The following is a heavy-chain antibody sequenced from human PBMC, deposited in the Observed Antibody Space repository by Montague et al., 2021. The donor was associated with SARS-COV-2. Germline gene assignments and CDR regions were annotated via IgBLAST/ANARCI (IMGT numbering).Heavy chain of an antibody. Sequence: SETLSLTCTVSGGSITRNYYWGWIRQPPGKGLEWVGNIYYSGTTLINPSLESRVTISVDASKNQFSLNLTSVTAADTALYYCARPLVRGVPKAFDIWGQGAWVIVSS. D-gene: IGHD3-10*01. J-gene: IGHJ3*02. CDR2: IYYSGTT. CDR3: ARPLVRGVPKAFDI. V-gene: IGHV4-39*01. CDR1: GGSITRNYY.